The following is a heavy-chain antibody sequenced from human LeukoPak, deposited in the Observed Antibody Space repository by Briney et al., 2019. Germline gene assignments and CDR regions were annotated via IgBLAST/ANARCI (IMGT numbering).Heavy chain of an antibody. D-gene: IGHD1-26*01. Sequence: GASVKVSCKASGGTFSSYAISWVRQAPGQGLEWMGGIIPIFGTANYAQKFQGRVTITADESTSTAYMELSSPRSEDTAVYYCARDHRWELPLDYWGQGTLVTVSS. V-gene: IGHV1-69*13. CDR2: IIPIFGTA. CDR1: GGTFSSYA. CDR3: ARDHRWELPLDY. J-gene: IGHJ4*02.